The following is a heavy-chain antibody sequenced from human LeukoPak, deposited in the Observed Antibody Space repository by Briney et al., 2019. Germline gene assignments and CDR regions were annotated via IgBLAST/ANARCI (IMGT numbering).Heavy chain of an antibody. CDR3: ARDLTVGSMQGDRWFDP. V-gene: IGHV1-69*13. CDR2: IIPIFGTA. J-gene: IGHJ5*02. CDR1: GGTFSSYA. Sequence: SVKVSCKASGGTFSSYAISWVRQAPGQGLEWMGGIIPIFGTANYAQKFQGRVTITADESTSTAYMELSSLRSEDTAVYYCARDLTVGSMQGDRWFDPWGQGTLVTVSS. D-gene: IGHD4-23*01.